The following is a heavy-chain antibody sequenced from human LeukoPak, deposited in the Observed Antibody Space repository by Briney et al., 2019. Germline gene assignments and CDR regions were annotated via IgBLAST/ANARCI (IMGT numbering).Heavy chain of an antibody. CDR2: ISYDGSNK. V-gene: IGHV3-30-3*02. CDR3: AKDGEAAALWKFDY. J-gene: IGHJ4*02. Sequence: GGSLRLSCEASGFTFSSYAMHWVRQAPGKGLEWVAVISYDGSNKYYADSVKGRFTISRDNSKNTLYLQMNSLRAEDTAVYYCAKDGEAAALWKFDYWGQGTLVTVSS. D-gene: IGHD6-13*01. CDR1: GFTFSSYA.